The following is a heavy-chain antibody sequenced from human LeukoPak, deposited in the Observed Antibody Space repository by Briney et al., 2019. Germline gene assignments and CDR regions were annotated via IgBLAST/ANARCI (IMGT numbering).Heavy chain of an antibody. Sequence: SETLSLTCTVSGGSISGGGYYWSWIRQHPGKGLEWIGYIYYSGSTNYNPSLKSRVTISVDTSKNQFSLKLSSVTAADTAVYYCARVTTGTTSPWFDPWGQGTLVTVSS. CDR1: GGSISGGGYY. D-gene: IGHD1-7*01. V-gene: IGHV4-61*08. CDR2: IYYSGST. J-gene: IGHJ5*02. CDR3: ARVTTGTTSPWFDP.